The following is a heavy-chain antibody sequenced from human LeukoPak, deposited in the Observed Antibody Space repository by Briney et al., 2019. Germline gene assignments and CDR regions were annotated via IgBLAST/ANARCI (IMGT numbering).Heavy chain of an antibody. CDR1: GFTFSSYA. CDR3: AKLTYYDFWSGYSPFDY. D-gene: IGHD3-3*01. Sequence: GGSLRLSCAASGFTFSSYAMSWVRQAPGKGLEWVSAISGSGGSTYYADSVKGRFTISRDNSKNTLYLQMNSLRAEDTAVYYCAKLTYYDFWSGYSPFDYWGQGTLVTVSS. CDR2: ISGSGGST. J-gene: IGHJ4*02. V-gene: IGHV3-23*01.